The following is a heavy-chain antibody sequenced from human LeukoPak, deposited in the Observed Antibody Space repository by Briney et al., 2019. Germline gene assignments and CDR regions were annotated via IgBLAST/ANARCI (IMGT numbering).Heavy chain of an antibody. CDR1: GGSFSGYY. J-gene: IGHJ5*02. V-gene: IGHV4-34*01. D-gene: IGHD3-10*01. CDR2: ISYSGST. CDR3: ARGLSINVLLWFGGNWFDP. Sequence: PSETLSLTCAVYGGSFSGYYWSWIRQPPGKGLEWFGSISYSGSTYYNPSLKSRVTISVDTSKNQFSLKLSSVTAADTAVYYCARGLSINVLLWFGGNWFDPWGQGTLVTVSS.